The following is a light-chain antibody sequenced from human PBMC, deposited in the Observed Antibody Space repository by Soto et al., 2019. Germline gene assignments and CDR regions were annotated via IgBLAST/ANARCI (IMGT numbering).Light chain of an antibody. CDR1: SGYSNYK. J-gene: IGLJ3*02. CDR2: VGTGGIVG. V-gene: IGLV9-49*01. CDR3: GADHGSGSNFVEPWV. Sequence: QSVLTQPPSASASLGASVTLTCTLSSGYSNYKVDWYQQRPGKGPRFVMRVGTGGIVGSKGDGIPDRFSVLGSGLNRYLTIKNIQEEDESDYHCGADHGSGSNFVEPWVFGGGTKVTVL.